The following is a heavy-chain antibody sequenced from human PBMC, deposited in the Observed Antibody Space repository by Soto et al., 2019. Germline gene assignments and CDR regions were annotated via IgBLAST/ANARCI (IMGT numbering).Heavy chain of an antibody. D-gene: IGHD3-3*01. CDR3: VRGQPHRITIFEVVIRSYDYGMDV. CDR2: IHYRGST. V-gene: IGHV4-34*01. Sequence: WTWLRQTPGKGLEWIGEIHYRGSTYYNPSLESRITMAVDTSKNQFSLKLSSVTAADTAVYFCVRGQPHRITIFEVVIRSYDYGMDVWGQGTTVTVSS. J-gene: IGHJ6*02.